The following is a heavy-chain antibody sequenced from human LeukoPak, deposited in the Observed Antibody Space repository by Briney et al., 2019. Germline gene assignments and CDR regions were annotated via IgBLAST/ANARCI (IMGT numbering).Heavy chain of an antibody. CDR1: GGSISPYY. V-gene: IGHV4-59*12. D-gene: IGHD3-9*01. CDR3: ARDNRYFDPSIYYYNGMDV. J-gene: IGHJ6*02. CDR2: IYYSGTT. Sequence: SETLSLTCTVSGGSISPYYWSWFRQPPGKGLEWIGFIYYSGTTNYNPSLKSRLTISVDTSKNQFSLKLSSVTAADTAVYYCARDNRYFDPSIYYYNGMDVWGQGTTVTVS.